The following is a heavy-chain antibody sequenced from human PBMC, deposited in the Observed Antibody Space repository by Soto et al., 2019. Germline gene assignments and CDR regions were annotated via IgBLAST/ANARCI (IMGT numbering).Heavy chain of an antibody. J-gene: IGHJ6*01. Sequence: GSLIISCTASGITFSSYAMSWVRQAPGKGLEWVSAISGSGGSTYYADSVKGRFTISRDNSKNTLYLQMNSLRAEDTAVYYCEKVFYYYYGMDVRGQGTTVTVYS. V-gene: IGHV3-23*01. CDR1: GITFSSYA. CDR2: ISGSGGST. CDR3: EKVFYYYYGMDV.